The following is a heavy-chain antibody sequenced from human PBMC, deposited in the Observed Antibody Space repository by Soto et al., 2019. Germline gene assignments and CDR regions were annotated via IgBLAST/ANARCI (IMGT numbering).Heavy chain of an antibody. CDR3: ARDSGKYLGHIDY. J-gene: IGHJ4*02. Sequence: QVQLVESGGGVVQPGRSLRLSCAASGFTFSHYGIHWVRQAPGKGLEWLAVISYDGSNKHYADSVKGRFTVSRDNSKNTLYLQMNSLRAEDTAVYFCARDSGKYLGHIDYWGQGPLVTVSS. D-gene: IGHD1-26*01. CDR1: GFTFSHYG. V-gene: IGHV3-30*03. CDR2: ISYDGSNK.